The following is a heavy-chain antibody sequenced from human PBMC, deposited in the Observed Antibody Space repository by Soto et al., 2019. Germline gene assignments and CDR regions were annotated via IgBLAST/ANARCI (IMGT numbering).Heavy chain of an antibody. CDR1: GGSFSGYY. V-gene: IGHV4-34*01. Sequence: KPSETLSLTCAVYGGSFSGYYWSWIRQPPGKGLEWIGEINHSGSTNYNPSLKSRVTISVDTSKNQFSLKLSSVTAADTAVYYCATLHFYGDKRYYFDYWGQGTLVTVSS. CDR3: ATLHFYGDKRYYFDY. J-gene: IGHJ4*02. D-gene: IGHD4-17*01. CDR2: INHSGST.